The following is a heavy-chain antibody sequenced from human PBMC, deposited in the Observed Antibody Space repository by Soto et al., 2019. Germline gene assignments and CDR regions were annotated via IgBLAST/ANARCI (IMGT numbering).Heavy chain of an antibody. D-gene: IGHD6-13*01. V-gene: IGHV4-59*01. CDR1: GGSISSYY. Sequence: SETLSLTCTVSGGSISSYYWSWIRQPPGKGLEWIGYIYYSGSTNYNPSLKSRVTISVDTSKHQFSLKLSHVTAADTAVYYRARTSIAAAGTAPNCFDPWGQGTLVTVSS. J-gene: IGHJ5*02. CDR2: IYYSGST. CDR3: ARTSIAAAGTAPNCFDP.